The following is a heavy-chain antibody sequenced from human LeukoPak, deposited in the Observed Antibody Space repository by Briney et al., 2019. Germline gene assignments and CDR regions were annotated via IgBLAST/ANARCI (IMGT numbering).Heavy chain of an antibody. V-gene: IGHV3-53*05. CDR1: GFPVSCVY. D-gene: IGHD2-8*01. J-gene: IGHJ4*02. CDR2: IYNGGST. CDR3: AKDATGRERYCTNGVCYTPSPLGY. Sequence: PGGSLRPPCAAFGFPVSCVYMELGPQGPREGPERVLGIYNGGSTFYAVSGKGRFTNSRDNSKNSLYLQMNSMRTEDTALYYCAKDATGRERYCTNGVCYTPSPLGYWGQGTLATVSS.